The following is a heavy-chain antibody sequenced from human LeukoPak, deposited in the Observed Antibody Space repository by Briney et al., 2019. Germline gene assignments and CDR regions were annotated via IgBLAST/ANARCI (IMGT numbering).Heavy chain of an antibody. J-gene: IGHJ4*02. CDR3: AREEAVAILD. CDR1: GYTFTGYY. D-gene: IGHD6-19*01. Sequence: GASVKVSCKASGYTFTGYYMHWVRQAPGQGLEWMGWINPNSGGTNYAQKFQGRVTMTRNTSISTAYMELSRLRSDDTAVYYCAREEAVAILDWGQGTLVTVSS. V-gene: IGHV1-2*02. CDR2: INPNSGGT.